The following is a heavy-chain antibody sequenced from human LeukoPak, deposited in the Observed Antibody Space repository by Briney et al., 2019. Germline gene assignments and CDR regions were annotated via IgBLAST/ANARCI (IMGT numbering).Heavy chain of an antibody. CDR1: GGSVRSGSFY. J-gene: IGHJ4*02. D-gene: IGHD3-16*01. Sequence: SETLSLTCTVSGGSVRSGSFYWNWIRQPPGTGLEWIGYMHSSGSTSYNPSLKSRVTISVDTSNNQFPLKLSSATAADTAVYYCASFGVMGPPYFDYWGQGTLVTVSS. CDR2: MHSSGST. V-gene: IGHV4-61*01. CDR3: ASFGVMGPPYFDY.